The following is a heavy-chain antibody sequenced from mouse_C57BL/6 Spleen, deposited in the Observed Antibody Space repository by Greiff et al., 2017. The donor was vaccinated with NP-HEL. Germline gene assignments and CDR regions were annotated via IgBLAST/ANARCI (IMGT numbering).Heavy chain of an antibody. CDR1: GYSITSGYY. V-gene: IGHV3-6*01. CDR3: ARGHYGSSPFDY. Sequence: EVKLMESGPGLVKPSQSLSLTCSVTGYSITSGYYWNWIRQFPGNKLEWMGYISYDGSNNYNPSLKNRISITRDTSKNQFFLKLNSLTTEDTATYYCARGHYGSSPFDYWGQGTTLTVSS. CDR2: ISYDGSN. J-gene: IGHJ2*01. D-gene: IGHD1-1*01.